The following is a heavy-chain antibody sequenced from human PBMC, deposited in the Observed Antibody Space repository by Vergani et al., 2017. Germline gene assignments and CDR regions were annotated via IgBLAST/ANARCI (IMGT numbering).Heavy chain of an antibody. CDR2: IYYSGST. CDR3: ARAYYDILTGYDY. CDR1: GGSICSYY. V-gene: IGHV4-59*01. J-gene: IGHJ4*02. D-gene: IGHD3-9*01. Sequence: QVQLQESGPGLVKPSETLSLTCTVSGGSICSYYWSWIRQPPGKGLEWIGYIYYSGSTNYNPSLKSRVTISVDTSKNQFSLKLSSVTAADTAVYYCARAYYDILTGYDYWGQGTLVTVSS.